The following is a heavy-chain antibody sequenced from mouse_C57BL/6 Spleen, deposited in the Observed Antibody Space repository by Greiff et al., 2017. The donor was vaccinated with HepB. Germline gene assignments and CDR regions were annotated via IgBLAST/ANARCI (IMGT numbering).Heavy chain of an antibody. CDR2: IDPSDSYT. D-gene: IGHD4-1*01. J-gene: IGHJ4*01. CDR3: ARVGGTGYAMDY. Sequence: VKLVESGAELVMPGASVKLSCKASGYTFTSYWMHWVKQRPGQGLEWIGEIDPSDSYTNYNQKFKGKSTLTVDKSSSTAYMQLSSLTSEDSAVYYCARVGGTGYAMDYWGQGTSVTVSS. V-gene: IGHV1-69*01. CDR1: GYTFTSYW.